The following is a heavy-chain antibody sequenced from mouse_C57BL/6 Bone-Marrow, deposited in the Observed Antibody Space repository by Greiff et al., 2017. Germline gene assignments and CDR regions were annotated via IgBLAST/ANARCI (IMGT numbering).Heavy chain of an antibody. CDR2: IHPNSGST. V-gene: IGHV1-64*01. Sequence: QVQLQQPGAELVKPGASVKLSCTASGYTFTSYWMHWVKQRPGQGLEWIGMIHPNSGSTNYNEKFKSKATLTVDKSSSTAYMQLSSLTSEDSAVYYCARWYYGSMDYWGQGTSVTGSS. D-gene: IGHD1-1*01. CDR3: ARWYYGSMDY. J-gene: IGHJ4*01. CDR1: GYTFTSYW.